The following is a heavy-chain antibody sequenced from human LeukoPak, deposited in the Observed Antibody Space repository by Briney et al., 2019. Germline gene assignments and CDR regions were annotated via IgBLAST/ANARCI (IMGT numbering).Heavy chain of an antibody. CDR2: IYYSGST. CDR1: GGSISSGGYY. V-gene: IGHV4-31*03. D-gene: IGHD5-12*01. CDR3: ARDGGYEASSVLHY. J-gene: IGHJ4*02. Sequence: SETLSLTCTVSGGSISSGGYYWSWIRQHPGKGLEWIGHIYYSGSTYYNPSLKSRVTISVDTSKNQFSLKLSSVTAADTAVYYCARDGGYEASSVLHYWGQGTLVTVSS.